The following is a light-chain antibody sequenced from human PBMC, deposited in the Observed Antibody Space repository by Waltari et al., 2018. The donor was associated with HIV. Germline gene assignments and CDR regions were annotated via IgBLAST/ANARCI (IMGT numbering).Light chain of an antibody. CDR3: AAWDDSLNGYV. J-gene: IGLJ1*01. CDR2: GNN. CDR1: NSNIGRNT. V-gene: IGLV1-44*01. Sequence: QSVLTQPPSASGTPGQRVTMSCSGGNSNIGRNTVNWYQQLPGTAPKLLIYGNNQRPSGVPDRFSGSNSGTSASLAISGLQSEDEADYYCAAWDDSLNGYVFGTGTKVTVL.